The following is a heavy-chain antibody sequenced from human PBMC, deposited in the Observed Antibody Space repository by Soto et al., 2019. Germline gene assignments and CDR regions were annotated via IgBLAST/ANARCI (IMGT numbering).Heavy chain of an antibody. CDR3: ACSFTAYFDC. D-gene: IGHD2-15*01. Sequence: QVLLVQSGPEVKRPGASVKISCKASGYTFTNYALHWVRQAPGQRLEWMGWINVGDGNIKYSQNFQGRVIITRDTSASAAYMELSSLRSEDTAIYYCACSFTAYFDCWGQGTPVSVSS. J-gene: IGHJ4*02. CDR1: GYTFTNYA. CDR2: INVGDGNI. V-gene: IGHV1-3*01.